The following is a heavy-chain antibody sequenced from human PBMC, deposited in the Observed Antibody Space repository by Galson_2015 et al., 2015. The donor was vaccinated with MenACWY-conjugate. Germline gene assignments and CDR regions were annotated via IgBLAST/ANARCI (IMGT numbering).Heavy chain of an antibody. D-gene: IGHD1-14*01. CDR1: GSSISTYW. CDR2: IKEDGSEK. Sequence: SLRLSCAASGSSISTYWMTWVRQAPGKGLEWVANIKEDGSEKYYVDSVKGRFTISRDNAKNSLYPQMNSLRGEDTAVYYCASWVGRDYWGQGTLVTVSS. J-gene: IGHJ4*02. CDR3: ASWVGRDY. V-gene: IGHV3-7*03.